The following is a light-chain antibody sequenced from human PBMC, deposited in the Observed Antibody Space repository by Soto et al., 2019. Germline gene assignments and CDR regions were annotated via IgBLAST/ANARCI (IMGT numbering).Light chain of an antibody. CDR2: GVS. Sequence: QSALAQPRPVSGSPGQSVTISCTGTSSDVGGYKYVSWYQQKPGKAPKLIIYGVSRWPSGVPNRFSGSKSGNRASLTISGLQAEDEGDYYCCSYAGGPEVFVTGTKV. CDR1: SSDVGGYKY. V-gene: IGLV2-11*01. J-gene: IGLJ1*01. CDR3: CSYAGGPEV.